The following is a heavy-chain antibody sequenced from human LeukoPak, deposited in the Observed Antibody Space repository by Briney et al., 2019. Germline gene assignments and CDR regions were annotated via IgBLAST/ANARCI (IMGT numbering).Heavy chain of an antibody. CDR3: ARQQPSDV. D-gene: IGHD5-18*01. CDR1: GGTFSSYA. J-gene: IGHJ6*02. Sequence: GASVKVSCKASGGTFSSYAISWVRQAPGQGLEWMGRMNPNSGNTGYAQKFQGRVTMTRNTSISTAYMELSSLRSEDTAVYYCARQQPSDVWGQGTTVTVSS. V-gene: IGHV1-8*02. CDR2: MNPNSGNT.